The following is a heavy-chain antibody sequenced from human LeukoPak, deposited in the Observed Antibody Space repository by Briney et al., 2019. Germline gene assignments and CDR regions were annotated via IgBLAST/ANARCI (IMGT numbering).Heavy chain of an antibody. CDR3: ARDQTTVSTDVDY. CDR1: GFTFSSYG. Sequence: PGRSLRLSCAASGFTFSSYGMHWVRQAPGKGLEWVAVIWYDGSNKYCADSVKGRFTISRDNSKNTLYLQMNSLRAEDTAVYYCARDQTTVSTDVDYWGQGTLVTVSS. J-gene: IGHJ4*02. V-gene: IGHV3-33*01. CDR2: IWYDGSNK. D-gene: IGHD4-17*01.